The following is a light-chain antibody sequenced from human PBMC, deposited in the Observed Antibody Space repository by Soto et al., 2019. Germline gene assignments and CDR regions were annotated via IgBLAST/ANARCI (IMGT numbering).Light chain of an antibody. J-gene: IGLJ1*01. Sequence: LTQPASVSGSPGQSITISCTGTSSDVGGYNYVSWYQQHPGKAPKLMIYDVSNRPSGVSNRFSGSKSGDTASLTISGLQAEDEADYYCSSYTTGSTRFGTGTKVTVL. CDR1: SSDVGGYNY. CDR2: DVS. CDR3: SSYTTGSTR. V-gene: IGLV2-14*01.